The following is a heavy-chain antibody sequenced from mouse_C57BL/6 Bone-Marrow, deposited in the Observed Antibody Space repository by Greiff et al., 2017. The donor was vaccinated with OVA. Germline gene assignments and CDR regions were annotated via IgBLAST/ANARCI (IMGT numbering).Heavy chain of an antibody. Sequence: VQLQESGPGLVQPSQSLSITCTVSGFSLTSYGVHWVRQSPGKGLEWLGVIWSGGSTDYNAAFISRLSISKDNSKSQVFFKMNSLQADDTAIYYCASPYYYGYYYAMDYWGQGTSVTVSS. CDR3: ASPYYYGYYYAMDY. J-gene: IGHJ4*01. CDR2: IWSGGST. D-gene: IGHD1-1*01. CDR1: GFSLTSYG. V-gene: IGHV2-2*01.